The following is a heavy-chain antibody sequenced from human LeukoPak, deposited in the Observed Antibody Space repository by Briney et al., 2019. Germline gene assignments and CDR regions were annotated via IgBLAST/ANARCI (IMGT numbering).Heavy chain of an antibody. V-gene: IGHV6-1*01. CDR3: ARVSLFDSSGYDYSYGMDV. CDR2: TYYRSKWYN. J-gene: IGHJ6*02. D-gene: IGHD3-22*01. Sequence: SQTLSLTCAISGDSVSSNSAAWNWIRQATWRGLEWLGRTYYRSKWYNDYAVSVKSRITINPDTAKNQLSLQLNSVTPEDTAVYYCARVSLFDSSGYDYSYGMDVWGQGTTVTVSS. CDR1: GDSVSSNSAA.